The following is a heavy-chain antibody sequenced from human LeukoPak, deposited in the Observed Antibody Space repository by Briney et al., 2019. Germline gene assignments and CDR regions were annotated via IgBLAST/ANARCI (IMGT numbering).Heavy chain of an antibody. V-gene: IGHV3-74*01. CDR3: ARGRPHGNDY. Sequence: GGSLRLSCAASGFTFSTYNMNWVRQAPGKGLVWVSRINSDGSSTSYADSVKGRFSISRDNAKNTLYLQMNSLRVEDTAVYYCARGRPHGNDYWGQGTLVTVSS. CDR1: GFTFSTYN. J-gene: IGHJ4*02. CDR2: INSDGSST. D-gene: IGHD4-23*01.